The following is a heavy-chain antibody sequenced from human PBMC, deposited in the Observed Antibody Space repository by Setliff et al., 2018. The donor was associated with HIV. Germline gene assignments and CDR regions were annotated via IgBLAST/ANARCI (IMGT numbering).Heavy chain of an antibody. CDR1: GDSITGSHYY. V-gene: IGHV4-39*01. CDR3: SRSGIGYGGDSNTFDI. J-gene: IGHJ3*02. Sequence: PSETLSLTCTVSGDSITGSHYYWGWIRKPPGKGLEWIASIHYSGSTYDSPSVRSRVAIFVDTSKNQFSLRLNSVTATDAAMYYCSRSGIGYGGDSNTFDIWGQGTLVTVSS. D-gene: IGHD2-21*02. CDR2: IHYSGST.